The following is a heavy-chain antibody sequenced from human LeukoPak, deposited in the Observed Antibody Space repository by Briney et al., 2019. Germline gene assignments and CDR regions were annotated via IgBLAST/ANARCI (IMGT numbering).Heavy chain of an antibody. Sequence: GGSLRLSCAASGFTFSSYSMNWVRQAPGKGLEWVSYISSSSSITYYADSVKGRLTISRDNAKNSLYLQMNSLRDEDTAVYYCAKYYYDSSGYYYVFGYWGQGTLVTVSS. V-gene: IGHV3-48*02. CDR3: AKYYYDSSGYYYVFGY. D-gene: IGHD3-22*01. J-gene: IGHJ4*02. CDR2: ISSSSSIT. CDR1: GFTFSSYS.